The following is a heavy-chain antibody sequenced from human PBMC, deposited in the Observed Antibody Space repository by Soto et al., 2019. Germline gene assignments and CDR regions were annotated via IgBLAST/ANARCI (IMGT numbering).Heavy chain of an antibody. D-gene: IGHD3-22*01. V-gene: IGHV1-18*01. J-gene: IGHJ4*02. CDR3: ARDRFYDSSTYYYSDY. CDR2: ISVYNGNT. Sequence: ASVKVSCKASGYTFTRNGISWVRQAPGQGLEWMGWISVYNGNTNYALKFQGRVTMTTDTSTSTAYMELRSLRSDDTAVYYCARDRFYDSSTYYYSDYWGQGTLVTVSS. CDR1: GYTFTRNG.